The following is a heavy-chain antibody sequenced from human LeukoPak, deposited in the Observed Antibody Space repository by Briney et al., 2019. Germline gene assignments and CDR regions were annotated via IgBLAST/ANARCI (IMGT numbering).Heavy chain of an antibody. V-gene: IGHV1-2*02. J-gene: IGHJ4*02. Sequence: ASVKVSCKASGYTFTGYYIHWVRQAPGQGLEWMGWINPNSGSTSYAQKSQGRVTMTRDTSISIAYMELTSLRSDDTAIYYCAVSYSGASIFDYWGQGTLVTVSS. D-gene: IGHD6-19*01. CDR3: AVSYSGASIFDY. CDR1: GYTFTGYY. CDR2: INPNSGST.